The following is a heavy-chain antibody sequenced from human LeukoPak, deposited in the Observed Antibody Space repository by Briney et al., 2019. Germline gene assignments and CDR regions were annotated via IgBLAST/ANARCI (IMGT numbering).Heavy chain of an antibody. D-gene: IGHD3-10*01. J-gene: IGHJ6*03. V-gene: IGHV4-34*01. Sequence: SETLSLTCAVYGGSLSRYYWAWIRQPPGKGLEWIGEINHSGSTNYNPSLKSRVTISVDTSKNQFSLKLSSVTAADTAVYYCARGGRFGGPYYYYYYMDVWGKGTTVTVSS. CDR2: INHSGST. CDR3: ARGGRFGGPYYYYYYMDV. CDR1: GGSLSRYY.